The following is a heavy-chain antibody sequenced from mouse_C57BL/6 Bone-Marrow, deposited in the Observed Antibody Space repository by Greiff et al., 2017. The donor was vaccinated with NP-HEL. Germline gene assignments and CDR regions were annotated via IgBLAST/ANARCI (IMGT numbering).Heavy chain of an antibody. Sequence: EVQLQQSGPELVKPGASVKISCKASGYSFTGYYMNWVKQSPEKSLEWIGEINPSTGGTTYNQKFKAKATLTVDKSSSTAYMQLKSLTSEDSAVYDCASQGWLLRYWGQGTRVTVSA. J-gene: IGHJ3*01. V-gene: IGHV1-42*01. CDR3: ASQGWLLRY. CDR1: GYSFTGYY. CDR2: INPSTGGT. D-gene: IGHD2-3*01.